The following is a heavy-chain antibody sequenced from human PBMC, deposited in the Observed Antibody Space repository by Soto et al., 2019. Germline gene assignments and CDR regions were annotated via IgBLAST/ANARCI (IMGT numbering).Heavy chain of an antibody. CDR2: ISSNGGTT. V-gene: IGHV3-64*01. CDR3: VRRVSGNYDY. Sequence: EVQLAEAGGGMVQPGGSLRLSCVASGFTFSSYDMHWVRQAPGKGLEYVSSISSNGGTTYYGNSVEGRFTICRDNSKNTPYLQMGSLRAEDVAVYYCVRRVSGNYDYWGQGTLVTVSS. J-gene: IGHJ4*02. D-gene: IGHD1-7*01. CDR1: GFTFSSYD.